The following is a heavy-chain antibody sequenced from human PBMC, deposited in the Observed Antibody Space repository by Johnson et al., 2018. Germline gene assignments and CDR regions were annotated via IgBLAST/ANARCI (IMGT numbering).Heavy chain of an antibody. D-gene: IGHD1-26*01. CDR1: GFTFSSYT. CDR3: AKWEDLKCACES. CDR2: ISYDGTNK. J-gene: IGHJ3*01. V-gene: IGHV3-30-3*02. Sequence: QVQLVQSGGGVVQPGRSLRLSCAASGFTFSSYTMHWVRQAPGKGLEWVAVISYDGTNKYFADSLKGQFTISRDNSKNTLYLQIISRRAEDTAVEYCAKWEDLKCACESGGQGTIVTVSS.